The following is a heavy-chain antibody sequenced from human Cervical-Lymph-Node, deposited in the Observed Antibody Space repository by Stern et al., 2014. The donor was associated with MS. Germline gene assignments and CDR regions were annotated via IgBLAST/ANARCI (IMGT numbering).Heavy chain of an antibody. CDR3: ARGGRGVGLEY. CDR1: GFTFSTYA. Sequence: QVQLVVSAGGVVQPGRSLSLSCVVSGFTFSTYAMHWVRQAPGKGLEWVAFVSYDGTQRNSTDSVKARFTISRDNSKNTLYLHMNSLRDEDTAVYFCARGGRGVGLEYWGQGALVTVSS. V-gene: IGHV3-30-3*01. D-gene: IGHD3-10*01. J-gene: IGHJ4*02. CDR2: VSYDGTQR.